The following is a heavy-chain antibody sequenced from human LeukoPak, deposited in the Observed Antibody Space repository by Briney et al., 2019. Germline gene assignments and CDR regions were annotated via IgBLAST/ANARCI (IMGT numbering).Heavy chain of an antibody. D-gene: IGHD1-26*01. CDR3: AGSYRLDY. Sequence: KPSETLSLTCTVSGGSISSGNYYWSWIRQPAGKRLEWIGRIHASGSTNYNPSLKSRVTISVDTSKNQFSLNLSSVTAADTAVYYCAGSYRLDYWGQGTLVTVSS. J-gene: IGHJ4*02. CDR1: GGSISSGNYY. V-gene: IGHV4-61*02. CDR2: IHASGST.